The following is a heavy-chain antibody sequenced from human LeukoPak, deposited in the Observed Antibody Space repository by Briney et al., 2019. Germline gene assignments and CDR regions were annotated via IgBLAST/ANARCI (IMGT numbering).Heavy chain of an antibody. CDR2: ISTYNGNT. V-gene: IGHV1-18*01. CDR3: ARDPANDFWSGEQPVFDY. J-gene: IGHJ4*02. Sequence: ASVKVSCKASGYTFTSYGISWVRQAPGQGLEWMGWISTYNGNTNYAQKLQGRVTMTTDTSTSTAYMELRSLRSDDTAVYYCARDPANDFWSGEQPVFDYWGQGTLVTVSS. CDR1: GYTFTSYG. D-gene: IGHD3-3*01.